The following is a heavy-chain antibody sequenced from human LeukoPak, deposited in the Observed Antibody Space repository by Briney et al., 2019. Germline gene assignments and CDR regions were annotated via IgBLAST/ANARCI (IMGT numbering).Heavy chain of an antibody. V-gene: IGHV4-59*01. CDR3: ARVTRIQIWSGLHFDI. D-gene: IGHD5-18*01. J-gene: IGHJ3*02. CDR2: IYYSGST. Sequence: PSETLSLTCTVSGGSISSYYWSWIRQPPGKGLEWIGYIYYSGSTNYNPSLKSRVTISVDTSKNQFSLKLSSVTAADTAVYYCARVTRIQIWSGLHFDIWGQGTMVAVSS. CDR1: GGSISSYY.